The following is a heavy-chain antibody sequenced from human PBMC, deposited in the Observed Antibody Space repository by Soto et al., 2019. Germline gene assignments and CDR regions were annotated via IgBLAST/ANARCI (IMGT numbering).Heavy chain of an antibody. J-gene: IGHJ3*02. CDR3: ARDSYYDILTGYSRDAFEI. CDR2: FDPDDGET. D-gene: IGHD3-9*01. Sequence: ASVQVSCKVSGYTLTELSMHWVRQAPGKGLEWMGGFDPDDGETIYAQKFQGRVTMTEDTSTDTAYMELSSLRSEDTAVYYCARDSYYDILTGYSRDAFEIWGQGTMVTVSS. CDR1: GYTLTELS. V-gene: IGHV1-24*01.